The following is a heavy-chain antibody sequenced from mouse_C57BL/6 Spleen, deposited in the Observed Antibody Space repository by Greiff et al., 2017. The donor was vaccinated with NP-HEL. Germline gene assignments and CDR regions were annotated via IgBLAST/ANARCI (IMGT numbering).Heavy chain of an antibody. J-gene: IGHJ2*01. CDR2: ISDGGSYT. CDR3: AREGGITTADYFDY. Sequence: EVQLVESGGGLVKPGGSLKLSCAASGFTFSSYAMSWVRQTPEKRLEWVATISDGGSYTYYPDNVKGRFTISRDNAKNNLYLQMSHLKSEDTAMYYCAREGGITTADYFDYWGQGTTLTVSS. V-gene: IGHV5-4*01. CDR1: GFTFSSYA. D-gene: IGHD1-1*01.